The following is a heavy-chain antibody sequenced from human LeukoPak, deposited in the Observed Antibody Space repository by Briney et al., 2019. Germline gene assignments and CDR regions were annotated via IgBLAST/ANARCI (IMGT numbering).Heavy chain of an antibody. Sequence: GGSLRLSCAASGFTFSSYWMHRVRQAPGKGLVWVSRINSDGSSTSYADSVKGRFTISRDNAKNTLYLQMNSLRAEDTAVYYCAILLNGRDAFDIWGQGTMVTVSS. V-gene: IGHV3-74*01. CDR1: GFTFSSYW. CDR2: INSDGSST. D-gene: IGHD3-9*01. CDR3: AILLNGRDAFDI. J-gene: IGHJ3*02.